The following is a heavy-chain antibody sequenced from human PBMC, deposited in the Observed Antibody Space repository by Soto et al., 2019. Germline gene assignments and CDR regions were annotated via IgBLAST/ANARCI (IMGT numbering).Heavy chain of an antibody. Sequence: GVSVKGACKASGYTFTGYYMHCVRQAPGQGLEWMGWINPNSGGTNYAQKFQGRVTMTRDTSISTAYMELSRLRSDDTAVYYCARGSSWVFDYWGQGTLVTVSS. V-gene: IGHV1-2*02. J-gene: IGHJ4*02. CDR1: GYTFTGYY. CDR2: INPNSGGT. D-gene: IGHD6-13*01. CDR3: ARGSSWVFDY.